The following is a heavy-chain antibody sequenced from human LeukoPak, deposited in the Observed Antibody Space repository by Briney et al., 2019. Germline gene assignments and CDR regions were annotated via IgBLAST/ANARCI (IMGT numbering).Heavy chain of an antibody. CDR1: GYTFTGYY. D-gene: IGHD6-19*01. J-gene: IGHJ3*02. V-gene: IGHV1-2*02. Sequence: GASVKVSCKASGYTFTGYYMHWVRQAPGQGLEWMGWINPNSGGTNYAQKFQGRVTMTRDTSISTAYMELSRLRSDDTAVYYCARDLDENSSGWYYGAFDIWGQGTMVTVSS. CDR3: ARDLDENSSGWYYGAFDI. CDR2: INPNSGGT.